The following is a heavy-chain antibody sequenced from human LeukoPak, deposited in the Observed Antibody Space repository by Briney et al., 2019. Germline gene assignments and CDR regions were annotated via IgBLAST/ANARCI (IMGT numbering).Heavy chain of an antibody. J-gene: IGHJ5*02. Sequence: PSETLSLTCTVSGGSISSYYWSWIRQPPGKGLEWIGEINHSGSTNYNPPLKSRVTISVDTSKNQFSLKLSSVTAADTAVYYCARGKTGFWSGYYTYNWFDPWGQGTLVTVSS. V-gene: IGHV4-34*01. CDR1: GGSISSYY. CDR2: INHSGST. D-gene: IGHD3-3*01. CDR3: ARGKTGFWSGYYTYNWFDP.